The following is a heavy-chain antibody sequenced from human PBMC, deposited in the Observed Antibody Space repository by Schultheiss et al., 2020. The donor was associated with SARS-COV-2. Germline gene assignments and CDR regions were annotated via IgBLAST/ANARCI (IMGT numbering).Heavy chain of an antibody. J-gene: IGHJ4*02. CDR3: TRGPNLYYDNNIFDY. CDR1: GFTFSCSD. D-gene: IGHD3-9*01. CDR2: IRSKAYGGTA. Sequence: GGSLRLSCSASGFTFSCSDMYWVRQAPGKGLEWVGFIRSKAYGGTADYAASVKGRFTISRDDSKSIAYLQMNSLKTEDTAVYYCTRGPNLYYDNNIFDYWGQGTLVTVSS. V-gene: IGHV3-49*04.